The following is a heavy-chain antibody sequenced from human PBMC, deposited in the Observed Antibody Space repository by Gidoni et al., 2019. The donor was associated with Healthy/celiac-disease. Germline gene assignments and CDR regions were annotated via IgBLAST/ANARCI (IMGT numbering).Heavy chain of an antibody. CDR1: GFTFSSYS. Sequence: EVQLVESGGGLVKPGGSLRLSCAASGFTFSSYSMNWVRQAPGKGLEWVSSISSSSSYIYYADSVKGRFTISRDNAKNSLYLQMNSLRAEDTAVYYCARTIAAAHARYVDYWGQGTLVTVSS. J-gene: IGHJ4*02. CDR2: ISSSSSYI. V-gene: IGHV3-21*01. CDR3: ARTIAAAHARYVDY. D-gene: IGHD6-13*01.